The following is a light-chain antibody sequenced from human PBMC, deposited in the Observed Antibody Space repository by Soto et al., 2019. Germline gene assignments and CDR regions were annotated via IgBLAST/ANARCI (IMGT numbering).Light chain of an antibody. CDR2: DAS. Sequence: DIQMTQSPSSLSASVGDRVTITCQASQDITNYLNWYQQKPGKAPKLLISDASALETGVPSRFSGSGSGTDFTFTISSLQPEDVATYYCQQYDNLPHTFGQGTKLEIK. V-gene: IGKV1-33*01. CDR3: QQYDNLPHT. J-gene: IGKJ2*01. CDR1: QDITNY.